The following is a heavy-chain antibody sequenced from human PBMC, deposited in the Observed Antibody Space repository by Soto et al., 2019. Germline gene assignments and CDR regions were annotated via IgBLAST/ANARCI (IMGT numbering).Heavy chain of an antibody. D-gene: IGHD6-13*01. CDR1: GFSLSTSGVG. V-gene: IGHV2-5*02. Sequence: QITLKESGPTLVKPTQTLALTCTFSGFSLSTSGVGVGWIRQPPGKALEWLALIYWDDDKYYSPSLKSRLTITKDXXKXQXXLKMTNMDPVDTATYYCAHDSGYSSRWHQENWFDPWGQGTLVTVSS. CDR2: IYWDDDK. CDR3: AHDSGYSSRWHQENWFDP. J-gene: IGHJ5*02.